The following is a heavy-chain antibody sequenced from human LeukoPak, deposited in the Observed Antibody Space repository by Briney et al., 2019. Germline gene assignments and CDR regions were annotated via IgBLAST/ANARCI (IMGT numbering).Heavy chain of an antibody. CDR3: ARRILTIFGVVPDVNRLDYFDY. CDR2: IKQDGSEK. V-gene: IGHV3-7*03. Sequence: GGSLRLSCAASGFTFSSYWMSWVRQAPGKGLEWVANIKQDGSEKYYVDSVKGRFTISRDNAKNSLYLQMNSLRAEDTAVYYCARRILTIFGVVPDVNRLDYFDYWGQGTLVTVSS. CDR1: GFTFSSYW. D-gene: IGHD3-3*01. J-gene: IGHJ4*02.